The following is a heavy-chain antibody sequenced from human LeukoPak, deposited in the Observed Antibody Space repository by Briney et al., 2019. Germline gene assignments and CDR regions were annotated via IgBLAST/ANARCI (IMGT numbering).Heavy chain of an antibody. V-gene: IGHV3-33*06. D-gene: IGHD3-10*01. J-gene: IGHJ4*02. CDR1: GFTFSSYG. Sequence: PGRSLRLSCAASGFTFSSYGMHWVRQAPGKGLEWVAVIWYDGSNKYYADSVKGRFTISRDNSKNTLYLQMNSLRAEDTAVYYCAKDKGRTMVRGSFDYWGQGTLVTVSS. CDR2: IWYDGSNK. CDR3: AKDKGRTMVRGSFDY.